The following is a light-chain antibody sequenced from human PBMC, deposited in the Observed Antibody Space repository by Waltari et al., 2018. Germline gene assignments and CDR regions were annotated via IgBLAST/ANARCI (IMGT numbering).Light chain of an antibody. CDR1: QGISSN. CDR3: QQYDIWPYT. J-gene: IGKJ2*01. V-gene: IGKV3-15*01. Sequence: EIVMTQSPATLSMSSGETATLSCRASQGISSNLAWYQQKPGQAPRLLLYGQSTRASGFPAGFSGSGSGTEFTLTISSLQSEDFATYYCQQYDIWPYTIGQGTKLEIK. CDR2: GQS.